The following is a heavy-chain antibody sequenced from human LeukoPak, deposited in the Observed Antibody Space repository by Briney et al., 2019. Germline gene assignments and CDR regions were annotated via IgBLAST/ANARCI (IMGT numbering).Heavy chain of an antibody. J-gene: IGHJ4*02. D-gene: IGHD1/OR15-1a*01. CDR2: IKSKSDGGTT. Sequence: GGSLRLSCAASGLSFSNAWMSWIRQAPGKGLEWVSRIKSKSDGGTTDYAAPVKGRFSISRDDSKNMLYLQMNSLKNEDTAVYYCTTGRWGTNWGQGTLVTVSS. CDR1: GLSFSNAW. V-gene: IGHV3-15*01. CDR3: TTGRWGTN.